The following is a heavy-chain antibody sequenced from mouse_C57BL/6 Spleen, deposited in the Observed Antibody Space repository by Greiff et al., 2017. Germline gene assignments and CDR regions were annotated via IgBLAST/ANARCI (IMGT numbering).Heavy chain of an antibody. CDR3: ASEGDSYFDY. V-gene: IGHV3-1*01. D-gene: IGHD3-3*01. CDR2: ISYSGST. CDR1: GYSITSGYD. J-gene: IGHJ2*01. Sequence: EVKLQESGPGMVKPSQSLSLTCTVTGYSITSGYDWHWIRHFPGNKLEWMGYISYSGSTNYNPSLKSRISITHDTSKNHFFLKLNSVTTEDTATYYCASEGDSYFDYWGQGTTLTVSS.